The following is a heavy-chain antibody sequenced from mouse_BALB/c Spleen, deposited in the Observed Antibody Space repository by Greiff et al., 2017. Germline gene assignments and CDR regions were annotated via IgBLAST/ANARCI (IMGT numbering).Heavy chain of an antibody. V-gene: IGHV1S56*01. D-gene: IGHD2-1*01. J-gene: IGHJ4*01. CDR3: ARCGNYEAMDY. CDR2: IYPGNVNT. Sequence: QVQLQQSGPELVKPGASVRISCKASGYTFTSYYIHWVKQRPGQGLEWIGWIYPGNVNTKYNEKFKGKATLTADKSSSTAYMQLSSLTSEDSAVYFCARCGNYEAMDYWGQGTSVTVSS. CDR1: GYTFTSYY.